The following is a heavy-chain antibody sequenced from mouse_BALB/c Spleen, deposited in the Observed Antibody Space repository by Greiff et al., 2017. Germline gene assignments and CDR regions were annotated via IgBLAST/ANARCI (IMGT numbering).Heavy chain of an antibody. J-gene: IGHJ4*01. CDR3: ARESSYYGSSYTSMDY. CDR2: INSNGGST. D-gene: IGHD1-1*01. CDR1: GFTFSSYY. Sequence: EVKLMESGGGLVKLGGSLKLSCAASGFTFSSYYMSWVRQTPEKRLELVAAINSNGGSTYYPDTVKGRFTISRDNAKNTLYLQMSSLKSEDTALYYCARESSYYGSSYTSMDYWGQGTSVTVSS. V-gene: IGHV5-6-2*01.